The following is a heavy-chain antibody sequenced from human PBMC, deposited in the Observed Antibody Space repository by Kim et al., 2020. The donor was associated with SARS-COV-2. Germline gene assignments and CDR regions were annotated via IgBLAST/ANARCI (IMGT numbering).Heavy chain of an antibody. Sequence: TYSADSVTGRFTISRDNSKNTYLQMNSLRAEDTAVYYCAKEGSGYETDYWGQGTLVTVSS. J-gene: IGHJ4*02. V-gene: IGHV3-23*01. CDR2: T. CDR3: AKEGSGYETDY. D-gene: IGHD5-12*01.